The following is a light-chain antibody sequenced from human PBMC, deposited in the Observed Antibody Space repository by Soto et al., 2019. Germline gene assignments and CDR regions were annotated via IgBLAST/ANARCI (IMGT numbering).Light chain of an antibody. V-gene: IGLV2-11*01. CDR3: CSYAGSYTYV. CDR1: SSDVGGYNY. J-gene: IGLJ1*01. CDR2: DVS. Sequence: QSVLTQPRSVTGSPGQSVTISNTGTSSDVGGYNYVSWYQQHPGKAPKLMIYDVSKRPSGVPDRFSGSKSGNTASLTISGLQAEDEADYYCCSYAGSYTYVFGTGTKVTVL.